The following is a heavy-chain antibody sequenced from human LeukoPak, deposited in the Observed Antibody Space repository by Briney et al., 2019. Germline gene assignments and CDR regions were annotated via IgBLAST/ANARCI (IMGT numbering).Heavy chain of an antibody. D-gene: IGHD3-22*01. V-gene: IGHV4-34*01. CDR1: GGSFSGYY. Sequence: PSETLSLTCAVYGGSFSGYYWSWIRQPPGKGLEWIGEINHSGSTNYNPSLKSRVTISVDTSKNQFSLKLSSVTAADTAVYYCARVRPIPTIFFSSGYSDAFDIWGQGTMVTVSS. CDR2: INHSGST. J-gene: IGHJ3*02. CDR3: ARVRPIPTIFFSSGYSDAFDI.